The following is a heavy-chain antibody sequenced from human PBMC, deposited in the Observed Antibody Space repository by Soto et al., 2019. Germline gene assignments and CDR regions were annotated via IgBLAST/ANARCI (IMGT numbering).Heavy chain of an antibody. CDR2: IRSKANSYAT. D-gene: IGHD2-21*01. CDR3: TRQMDVAPYLSGMDV. V-gene: IGHV3-73*01. Sequence: GGSLRLSCAASGFTFSGSAMHWVRQASGEGLEWVGRIRSKANSYATAYAASVKGRFTISRDDSKNTAYLQMNSLKTEDTAVYYCTRQMDVAPYLSGMDVWGQGTTVTVSS. CDR1: GFTFSGSA. J-gene: IGHJ6*02.